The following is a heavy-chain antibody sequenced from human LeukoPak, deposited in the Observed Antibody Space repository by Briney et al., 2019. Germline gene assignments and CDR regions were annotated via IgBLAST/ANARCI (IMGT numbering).Heavy chain of an antibody. V-gene: IGHV4-61*02. J-gene: IGHJ4*02. CDR1: GASISSGSYY. Sequence: PSQTLSLTCTVSGASISSGSYYWSRIRQPAGKGLEWIGRIYTTGSTNYNPSLKSRVTISLDMSKNQFSLKLSSVTAADTAVYYCARKQWVEYYFESWGQGTLVTVSS. CDR2: IYTTGST. D-gene: IGHD6-19*01. CDR3: ARKQWVEYYFES.